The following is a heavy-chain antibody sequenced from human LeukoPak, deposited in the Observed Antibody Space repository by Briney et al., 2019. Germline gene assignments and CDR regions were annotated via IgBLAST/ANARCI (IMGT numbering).Heavy chain of an antibody. V-gene: IGHV1-2*02. J-gene: IGHJ6*03. CDR2: INPNSGGT. CDR3: ARGGGFDCSSTSCNFYYYYMDV. D-gene: IGHD2-2*01. Sequence: ASVKVSCKASGYTFTGYYMHWVRQAPGQGLEWMGWINPNSGGTNYAQKFQGRVTMTRDTSISTAYMELSRLRSDDTAVYYCARGGGFDCSSTSCNFYYYYMDVWGKGTTVTISS. CDR1: GYTFTGYY.